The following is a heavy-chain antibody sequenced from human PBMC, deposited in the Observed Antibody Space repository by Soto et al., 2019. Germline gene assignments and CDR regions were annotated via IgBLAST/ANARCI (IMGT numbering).Heavy chain of an antibody. CDR2: IYPGDSDT. V-gene: IGHV5-51*01. J-gene: IGHJ6*02. Sequence: PGGSLKLYFKGSGYIFPSYWIRRVRQMPGKGVEWVGIIYPGDSDTRYSPSFQSQVTISADKTISTAYLQWRSLKASDTAMYYCARHMVAIAAAGTDYGMDVWGQGTTVTVSS. CDR1: GYIFPSYW. CDR3: ARHMVAIAAAGTDYGMDV. D-gene: IGHD6-13*01.